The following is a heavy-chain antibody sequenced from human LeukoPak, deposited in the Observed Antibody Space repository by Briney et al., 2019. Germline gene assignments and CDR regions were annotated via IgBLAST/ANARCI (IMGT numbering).Heavy chain of an antibody. D-gene: IGHD6-19*01. CDR3: AKVPGIAVAGRFDY. CDR2: ISGSGGST. Sequence: PRGSLRLSCAASGFTFSSYAMSWVRQAPGKGLEWVSAISGSGGSTYYADSVKGRFTISRDNSKNTLYLQMNSLRAEDTAVYYCAKVPGIAVAGRFDYWGQGTLVTVSS. J-gene: IGHJ4*02. CDR1: GFTFSSYA. V-gene: IGHV3-23*01.